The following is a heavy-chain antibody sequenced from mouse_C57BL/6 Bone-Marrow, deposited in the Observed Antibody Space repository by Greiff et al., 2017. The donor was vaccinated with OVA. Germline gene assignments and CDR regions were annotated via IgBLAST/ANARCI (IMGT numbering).Heavy chain of an antibody. CDR1: GYAFSSSW. V-gene: IGHV1-82*01. Sequence: VQLQQSGPELVKPGASVKISCKASGYAFSSSWMNWVKQRPGKGLEWLGRIYPGDGDPNYNGKFKGKATLTADKSSSTAYMQLSSLTSEDSAVYFCARPYRTWFAYWGQGTLVTVSA. CDR2: IYPGDGDP. J-gene: IGHJ3*01. CDR3: ARPYRTWFAY. D-gene: IGHD6-5*01.